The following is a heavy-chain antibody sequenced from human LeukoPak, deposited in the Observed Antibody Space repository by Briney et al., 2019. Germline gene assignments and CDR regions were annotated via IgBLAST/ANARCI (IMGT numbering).Heavy chain of an antibody. CDR1: GASVSSHF. D-gene: IGHD1-26*01. V-gene: IGHV4-59*02. Sequence: SDTLSLTCGVSGASVSSHFWSWIRETPGMGLEWIGYISNRGTTGYNPSLRSRVTISVDAPKNEVSLNVGSVSAADTAVYYCAKDVSGTYFAFDVWGQGRTV. CDR3: AKDVSGTYFAFDV. CDR2: ISNRGTT. J-gene: IGHJ3*01.